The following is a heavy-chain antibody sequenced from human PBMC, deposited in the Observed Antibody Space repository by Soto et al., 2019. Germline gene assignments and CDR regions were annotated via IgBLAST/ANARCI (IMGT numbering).Heavy chain of an antibody. J-gene: IGHJ6*02. Sequence: ASVKVSCKASGYTFTSYGISWVRQAPGQGLEWMGWISAYNGNTNYAQKLQGRVTMTTDTSTSTAYMELRSLRSDDTAVYYCARVRFLEWSTYYYGMDVWGQGTTVTVSS. CDR1: GYTFTSYG. CDR2: ISAYNGNT. V-gene: IGHV1-18*01. CDR3: ARVRFLEWSTYYYGMDV. D-gene: IGHD3-3*01.